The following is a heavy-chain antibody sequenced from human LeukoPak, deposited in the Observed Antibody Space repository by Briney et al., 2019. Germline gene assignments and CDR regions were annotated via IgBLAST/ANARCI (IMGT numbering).Heavy chain of an antibody. V-gene: IGHV4-39*07. J-gene: IGHJ4*02. CDR2: IYYSGST. D-gene: IGHD3-22*01. Sequence: SETLSLTCTVSGGSISSSSYYWGWIRQPPGKGLEWIGSIYYSGSTYHNPSLKSRVTISVDTSKNQFSLKLSSVTAADTAVYYCARDPPGDSSGYYYGYWGQGTLVTVSS. CDR1: GGSISSSSYY. CDR3: ARDPPGDSSGYYYGY.